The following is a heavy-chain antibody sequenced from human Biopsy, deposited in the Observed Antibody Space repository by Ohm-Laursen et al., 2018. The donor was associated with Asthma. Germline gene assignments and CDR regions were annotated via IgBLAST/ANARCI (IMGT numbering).Heavy chain of an antibody. CDR3: AREGITGTTAWFDP. V-gene: IGHV1-2*06. Sequence: ASVKVSCKASGYTFTGYYMHWVRQAPGQGLEWMGRINPNSGGTNYAQKFQGRVTMTRDTSISTAYMELSGLRSDDTAVYYCAREGITGTTAWFDPWGQGTLVTVSS. CDR1: GYTFTGYY. D-gene: IGHD1-7*01. CDR2: INPNSGGT. J-gene: IGHJ5*02.